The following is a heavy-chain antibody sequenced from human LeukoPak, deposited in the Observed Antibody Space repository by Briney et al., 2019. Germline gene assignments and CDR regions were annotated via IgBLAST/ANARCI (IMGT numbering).Heavy chain of an antibody. D-gene: IGHD2-21*02. CDR3: AVAYCGGDCYSRHDAFDI. J-gene: IGHJ3*02. V-gene: IGHV1-46*01. CDR1: GYTFTSYY. Sequence: GASVKVSCKASGYTFTSYYMHWVRQAPGPGLDWMGIINPSGGRTSYEQKFQGRVTMTRDTSTSTVYMELSSLRSEDTAVYYCAVAYCGGDCYSRHDAFDIWGQGTLVTVSS. CDR2: INPSGGRT.